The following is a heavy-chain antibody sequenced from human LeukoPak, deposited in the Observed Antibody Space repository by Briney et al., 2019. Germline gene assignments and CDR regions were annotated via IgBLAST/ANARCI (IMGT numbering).Heavy chain of an antibody. J-gene: IGHJ4*02. CDR1: GFTFSSYE. Sequence: GGSLRPSCAASGFTFSSYEMNWVREAPGKGLEWVSYISSSGSTIYYADSVKGRFTISRDNAKNSLYLQMNSLRAEDTAVYYCARGGVDTAMALDYWGQGTLVTVSS. V-gene: IGHV3-48*03. D-gene: IGHD5-18*01. CDR2: ISSSGSTI. CDR3: ARGGVDTAMALDY.